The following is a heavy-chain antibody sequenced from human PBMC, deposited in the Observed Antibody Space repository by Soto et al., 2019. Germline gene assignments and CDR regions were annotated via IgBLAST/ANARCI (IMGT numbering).Heavy chain of an antibody. Sequence: EVHLVESGGGLVQPGGSLRLSCAPSGFDFSNYGMAWVRQAPGKGLEWVSFISKSSSIIYYADSVKGRFTISRDNAKNSLYLQMNSLRGEDTAVYFCARGGWQLPGYYFDSWGQGALVTVSS. J-gene: IGHJ4*02. CDR2: ISKSSSII. V-gene: IGHV3-48*01. CDR1: GFDFSNYG. D-gene: IGHD2-15*01. CDR3: ARGGWQLPGYYFDS.